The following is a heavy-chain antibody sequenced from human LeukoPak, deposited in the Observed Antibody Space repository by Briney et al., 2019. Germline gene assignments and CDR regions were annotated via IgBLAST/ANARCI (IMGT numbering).Heavy chain of an antibody. CDR2: INPNGGDT. D-gene: IGHD6-19*01. CDR1: GYTFIDYY. Sequence: ASVKVSCKASGYTFIDYYMHWVRQAPGQGLEWMGWINPNGGDTNYAQKFQGRVTMTRDMSISTAYMELSRLRSDDTAVYFCARDISGWYATFDYWGQGALVTVSS. V-gene: IGHV1-2*02. CDR3: ARDISGWYATFDY. J-gene: IGHJ4*02.